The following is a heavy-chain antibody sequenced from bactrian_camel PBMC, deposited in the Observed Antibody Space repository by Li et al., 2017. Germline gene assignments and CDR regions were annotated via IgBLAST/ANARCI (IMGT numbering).Heavy chain of an antibody. J-gene: IGHJ6*01. D-gene: IGHD3*01. CDR2: IDSDGST. CDR1: GSTYSMNC. Sequence: HVQLVESGRGSVQGGGSLRLSCAASGSTYSMNCMGWFRQAPGKEREGVAAIDSDGSTSYTDSVKGRFTISKDYAKNTLYLQMNGLKPEDTGMYYCAADRFRGSRYRRVSGDFEYWGQGTQVTVS. V-gene: IGHV3S53*01. CDR3: AADRFRGSRYRRVSGDFEY.